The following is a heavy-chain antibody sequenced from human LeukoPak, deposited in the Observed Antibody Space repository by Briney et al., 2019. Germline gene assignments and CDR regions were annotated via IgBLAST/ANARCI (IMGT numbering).Heavy chain of an antibody. D-gene: IGHD6-13*01. J-gene: IGHJ4*02. CDR1: GYTFTSYG. CDR3: ARVRGYSSSWEFDY. Sequence: ASVKVSCKASGYTFTSYGISWVRQAPGQGLEWMGWISAYNGNTNYAQKLQGRVTMATDTSTSTAYMELRSLRSDDTAVYYCARVRGYSSSWEFDYWGQGTLVTVSS. CDR2: ISAYNGNT. V-gene: IGHV1-18*01.